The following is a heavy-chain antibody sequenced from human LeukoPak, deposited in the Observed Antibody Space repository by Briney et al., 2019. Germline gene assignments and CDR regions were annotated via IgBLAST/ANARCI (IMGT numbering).Heavy chain of an antibody. CDR3: ARLPMSLGVFDY. D-gene: IGHD3-10*02. CDR1: GGSINSSSSYY. Sequence: SETLSLTCAVSGGSINSSSSYYWGWIRQPPGKGLEWIGSIYYSGSTYHNPSLKSRVTISVDTSKNQFSLKLSSVTAADSAVYYCARLPMSLGVFDYWGQGTLVTVSS. J-gene: IGHJ4*02. V-gene: IGHV4-39*01. CDR2: IYYSGST.